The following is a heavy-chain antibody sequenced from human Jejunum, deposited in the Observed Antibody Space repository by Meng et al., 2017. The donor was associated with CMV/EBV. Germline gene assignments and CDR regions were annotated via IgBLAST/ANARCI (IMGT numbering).Heavy chain of an antibody. CDR3: AKSAHSYGNDASDI. J-gene: IGHJ3*02. Sequence: GFTFSSYAMSWVRQAPGKGLEWVSFIKGGGGATHYADSVKGRFTTSRDNSKNTLYLQMSSLRGEDTAVYFCAKSAHSYGNDASDIWGQGTMVTVSS. CDR2: IKGGGGAT. V-gene: IGHV3-23*01. CDR1: GFTFSSYA. D-gene: IGHD5-18*01.